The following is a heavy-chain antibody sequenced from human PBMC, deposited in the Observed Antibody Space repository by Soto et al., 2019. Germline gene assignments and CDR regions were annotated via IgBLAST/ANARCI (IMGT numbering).Heavy chain of an antibody. Sequence: QVQLVQSGAEVKKPGSSVKVSCKASGGTFSSYATSWVRQAPGQGLEWMGGISPIFGTSNYAQKVQGRVTITEDKSTSTAYMELSSLRSEDTAVYYCARGGGTRMYSSSWYRFWFDPWGQGTLVTVSS. V-gene: IGHV1-69*06. J-gene: IGHJ5*02. CDR2: ISPIFGTS. CDR1: GGTFSSYA. CDR3: ARGGGTRMYSSSWYRFWFDP. D-gene: IGHD6-13*01.